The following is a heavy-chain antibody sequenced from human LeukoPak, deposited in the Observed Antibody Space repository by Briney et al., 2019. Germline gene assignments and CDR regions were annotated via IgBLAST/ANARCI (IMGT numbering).Heavy chain of an antibody. CDR3: ARDRIYYGSGSRFDY. CDR2: ISRSGTTI. D-gene: IGHD3-10*01. Sequence: KPGGSLRLSCAASGFTFNDYYMCWIRQAPGKGLEWVSYISRSGTTIYYAVSVKGRFTISRDNAKNSLFLQMNSLRAEDTAVYYCARDRIYYGSGSRFDYWGQGTLVTVSS. V-gene: IGHV3-11*04. J-gene: IGHJ4*02. CDR1: GFTFNDYY.